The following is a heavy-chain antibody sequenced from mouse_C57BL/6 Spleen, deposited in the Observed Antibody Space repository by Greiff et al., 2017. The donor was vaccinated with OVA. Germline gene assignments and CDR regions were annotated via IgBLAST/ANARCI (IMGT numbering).Heavy chain of an antibody. D-gene: IGHD3-1*01. CDR1: GYTFTSYW. V-gene: IGHV1-69*01. CDR3: ARVGNAMDY. CDR2: IDPSDSYT. Sequence: QVQLQQPGAELVMPGASVKLSCKASGYTFTSYWMHWVKQRPGKGLEWIGEIDPSDSYTNYNQKFKGKSTLTVDKSSSTAYMQLSSLTSEDSAVYYCARVGNAMDYWGQGTSVTVSS. J-gene: IGHJ4*01.